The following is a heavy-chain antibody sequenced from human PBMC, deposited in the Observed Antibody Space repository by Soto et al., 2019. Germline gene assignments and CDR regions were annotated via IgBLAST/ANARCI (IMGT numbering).Heavy chain of an antibody. D-gene: IGHD2-21*01. CDR2: ISSDGRNE. CDR1: GFTINRFG. V-gene: IGHV3-30*03. CDR3: ASVADY. Sequence: QVRLVESGGGVVEPGRSLRLSCVASGFTINRFGMEWVRQAPGKGLEWVALISSDGRNEYYSDSVKGRITISRDMSKNTVYLQMNSLRVEDTAVYYCASVADYWGQGTLVTVSS. J-gene: IGHJ4*02.